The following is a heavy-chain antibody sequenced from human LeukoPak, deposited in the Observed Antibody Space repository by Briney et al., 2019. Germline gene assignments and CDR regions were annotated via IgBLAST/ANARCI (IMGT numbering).Heavy chain of an antibody. J-gene: IGHJ4*02. CDR1: GFTFSGGA. V-gene: IGHV3-23*01. Sequence: PGGSLRLSCAVSGFTFSGGAMSWVRQAPGKGLEWVSAIRGSGGTTYYEDSVKGRFTISRDNSKDTLYLQMDSLRAEDTAIYYCAKGLYEWLSDTDYWGQGTLVTVSS. CDR2: IRGSGGTT. D-gene: IGHD3-3*01. CDR3: AKGLYEWLSDTDY.